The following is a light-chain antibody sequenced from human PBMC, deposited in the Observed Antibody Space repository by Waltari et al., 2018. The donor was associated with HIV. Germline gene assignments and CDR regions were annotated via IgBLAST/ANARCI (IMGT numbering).Light chain of an antibody. J-gene: IGKJ4*01. Sequence: EIVLTQSPGTLSLSPGERATLSCRASQSVSSSYLAWYQQKPGQAPRLLIYGASSRATGIPDRFSGSGSGTDFTLTISRLEPEDFGVYYCQQRHNWPPLSFGGGTKVEIK. CDR3: QQRHNWPPLS. CDR1: QSVSSSY. CDR2: GAS. V-gene: IGKV3D-20*02.